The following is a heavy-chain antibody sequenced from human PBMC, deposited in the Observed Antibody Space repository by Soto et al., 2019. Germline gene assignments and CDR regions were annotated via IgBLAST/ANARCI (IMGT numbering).Heavy chain of an antibody. J-gene: IGHJ4*02. V-gene: IGHV4-39*01. CDR3: ARQGGEKLMTTVTTHFDY. Sequence: SETLSLTCTVSGGSISSSSYYWGWIRQPPGKGLEWIGSIYYSGSTYYNPSLKSRVTISVDTSKNQFSLKLSSVTAADTAVYYCARQGGEKLMTTVTTHFDYWGQGTLVTVSS. D-gene: IGHD4-17*01. CDR1: GGSISSSSYY. CDR2: IYYSGST.